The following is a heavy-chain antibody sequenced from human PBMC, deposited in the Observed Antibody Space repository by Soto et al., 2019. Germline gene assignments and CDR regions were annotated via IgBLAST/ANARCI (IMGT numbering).Heavy chain of an antibody. Sequence: GGSLRLSCAASGFTFSSYAMHWVRQAPGKGLEWVAVISYDGSNKYYADSVKGRFTISRDNSKNTLYLQMNSLRAEDTAVYYCARDPGIAAAGTWGQGTLVTVSS. J-gene: IGHJ5*02. CDR2: ISYDGSNK. V-gene: IGHV3-30-3*01. CDR1: GFTFSSYA. CDR3: ARDPGIAAAGT. D-gene: IGHD6-13*01.